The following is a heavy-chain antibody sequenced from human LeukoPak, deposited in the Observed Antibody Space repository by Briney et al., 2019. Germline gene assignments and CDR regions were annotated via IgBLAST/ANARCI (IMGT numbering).Heavy chain of an antibody. Sequence: PGVSLRLSCAASGFTLSSYAMIWPPQARGKGLEWVPATSGSGGSTYYADSVKGRFTISRDNSKNTLYLQMNSLRAEDTAVYYCAKPYSSSWYNWFDPWGQGTLVTVSS. CDR2: TSGSGGST. CDR3: AKPYSSSWYNWFDP. CDR1: GFTLSSYA. D-gene: IGHD6-13*01. V-gene: IGHV3-23*01. J-gene: IGHJ5*02.